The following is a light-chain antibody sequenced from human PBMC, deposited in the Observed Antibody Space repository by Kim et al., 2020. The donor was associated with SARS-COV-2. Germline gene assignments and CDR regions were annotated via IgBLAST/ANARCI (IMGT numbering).Light chain of an antibody. Sequence: GQRVTIYSSKSSYNIGSNTVNCNRQRPETAPKLHVYSNNQRPSGDPDRFSGSESGASDSQAISGLQSADEADYYCAAWDDSLNGYDFETGTKVTVL. CDR1: SYNIGSNT. J-gene: IGLJ1*01. CDR2: SNN. CDR3: AAWDDSLNGYD. V-gene: IGLV1-44*01.